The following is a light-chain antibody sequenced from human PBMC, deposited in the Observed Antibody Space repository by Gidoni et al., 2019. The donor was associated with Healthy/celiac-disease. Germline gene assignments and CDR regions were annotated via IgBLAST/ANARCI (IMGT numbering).Light chain of an antibody. CDR3: QQSYSTPWT. CDR1: HSISSY. J-gene: IGKJ1*01. V-gene: IGKV1-39*01. CDR2: AAS. Sequence: DIQMTQSPSSLSASVGDRVTITCRASHSISSYLNWYPQKPRKAPKLLIYAASSLQSGVPSRFRGSGSGTDFTLTISSLQPEDFATYYCQQSYSTPWTFGQGTKVEIK.